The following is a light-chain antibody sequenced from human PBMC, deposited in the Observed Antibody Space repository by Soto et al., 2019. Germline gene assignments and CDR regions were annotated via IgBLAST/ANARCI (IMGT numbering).Light chain of an antibody. Sequence: DIQMTHSPSSLSASVGYRVTITCQASQDIKNYLNWYQQKSGKAPKLLIYDSSDLETGVPSRFSGSGSGKDFTFTINSMQPEDIETYYCKKYDNIKLNFGGGNKVDIK. V-gene: IGKV1-33*01. CDR2: DSS. CDR1: QDIKNY. CDR3: KKYDNIKLN. J-gene: IGKJ4*01.